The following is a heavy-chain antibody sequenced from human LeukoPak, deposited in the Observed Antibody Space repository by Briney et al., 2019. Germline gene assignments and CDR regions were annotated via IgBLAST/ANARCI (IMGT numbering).Heavy chain of an antibody. CDR3: ARDRRREGVHAFDV. J-gene: IGHJ3*01. Sequence: TETLSLTCTVSGGSISSYYWSWIRQPPGKGLEWIGYIYNSGSTNYNHSLKSRVTISEDMSNNQFSLKLSSVTAADAAVYYCARDRRREGVHAFDVWGRGTMVTVSS. CDR1: GGSISSYY. V-gene: IGHV4-59*01. CDR2: IYNSGST. D-gene: IGHD1-14*01.